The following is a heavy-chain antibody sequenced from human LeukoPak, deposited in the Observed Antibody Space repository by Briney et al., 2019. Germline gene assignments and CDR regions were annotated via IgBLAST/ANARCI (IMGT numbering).Heavy chain of an antibody. V-gene: IGHV4-4*02. Sequence: SETLSLTCTVSGDSINSLDLWSWVRQPPGKGLEWIGEMYLSGTTHSNPSVKSRVTISVDTSKNQFSLKLSSVTAADTAVYYCAREYSTRYGMDVWGQGTTVTVSS. CDR1: GDSINSLDL. D-gene: IGHD6-13*01. CDR3: AREYSTRYGMDV. J-gene: IGHJ6*02. CDR2: MYLSGTT.